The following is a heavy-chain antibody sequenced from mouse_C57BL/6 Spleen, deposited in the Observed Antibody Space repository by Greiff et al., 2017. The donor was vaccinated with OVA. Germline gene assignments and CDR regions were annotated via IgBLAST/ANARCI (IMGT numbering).Heavy chain of an antibody. CDR3: ARGGGLRRDWYFDV. Sequence: VQLQESGPGLVQPSQSLSITCTVSGFSLTSYGVHWVRQSPGKGLEWLGVIWSGGSTDYNAAFISRLSISKDNSKSQVFFKMNSLQADDTAIYYCARGGGLRRDWYFDVWGTGTTVTVSS. CDR2: IWSGGST. J-gene: IGHJ1*03. CDR1: GFSLTSYG. V-gene: IGHV2-2*01. D-gene: IGHD2-4*01.